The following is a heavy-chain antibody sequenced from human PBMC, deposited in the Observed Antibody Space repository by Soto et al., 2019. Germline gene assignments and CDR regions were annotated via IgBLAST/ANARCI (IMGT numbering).Heavy chain of an antibody. V-gene: IGHV4-59*01. CDR1: GCSISSYY. J-gene: IGHJ4*02. CDR3: ARGSITMFGVVSYWSAH. CDR2: IYYSGST. D-gene: IGHD3-3*01. Sequence: AEALSLTCTVSGCSISSYYWSWIRQPPGKGLEWIGYIYYSGSTNYNPSLKSRVTISVDTSKNQFSLQLSCVNAADKAVYYCARGSITMFGVVSYWSAHWGQGALSTGSS.